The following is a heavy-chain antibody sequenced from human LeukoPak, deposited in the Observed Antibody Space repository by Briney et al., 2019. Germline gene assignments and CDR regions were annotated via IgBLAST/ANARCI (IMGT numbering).Heavy chain of an antibody. D-gene: IGHD4-17*01. CDR1: GYTFTSYA. CDR2: IVPIFGTA. J-gene: IGHJ4*02. CDR3: ARCTVTNLDY. V-gene: IGHV1-69*05. Sequence: ASVKVSCKASGYTFTSYAISWVRQAPGQGLEWMGRIVPIFGTANYAQKFQGRVTITTDESTSTAYMELSSLRSEDTAVYYCARCTVTNLDYWGQGTLVTVSS.